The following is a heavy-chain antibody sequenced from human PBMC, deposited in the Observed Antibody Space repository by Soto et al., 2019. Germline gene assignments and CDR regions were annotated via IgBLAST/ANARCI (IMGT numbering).Heavy chain of an antibody. CDR2: ISRSSSTI. CDR3: ARALSGYDSSGG. D-gene: IGHD3-22*01. Sequence: PGGSLRLSCAASGFTFDDDGMSWARQAPGKGLEWVSYISRSSSTIYYADSVKGRFTISRDNAKNSLYLQMNSLRDEDTAVYYCARALSGYDSSGGWGQGTLVTVSS. CDR1: GFTFDDDG. V-gene: IGHV3-48*02. J-gene: IGHJ4*02.